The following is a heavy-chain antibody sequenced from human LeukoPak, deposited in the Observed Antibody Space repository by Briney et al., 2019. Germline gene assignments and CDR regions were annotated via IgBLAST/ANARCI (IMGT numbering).Heavy chain of an antibody. CDR1: GFTFSSFA. V-gene: IGHV3-23*01. D-gene: IGHD3-10*01. CDR2: ISGSGGST. J-gene: IGHJ4*02. CDR3: ARIRGPEWCGEFSDF. Sequence: GGSLRLSCAASGFTFSSFAMNWVRQAPGKGLEWVSSISGSGGSTYYADSVKGRFTISRDNSKNTLYLQMNSLRAEDTAVYYCARIRGPEWCGEFSDFWGQGALVTVSS.